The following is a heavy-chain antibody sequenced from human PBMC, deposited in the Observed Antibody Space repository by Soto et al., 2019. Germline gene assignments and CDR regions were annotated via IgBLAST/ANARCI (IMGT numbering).Heavy chain of an antibody. J-gene: IGHJ3*02. CDR1: GFTFSTYS. V-gene: IGHV3-48*02. CDR2: ISSSSSSI. D-gene: IGHD2-2*01. CDR3: ARGALCSSSNCFGSGAFDI. Sequence: GGSLRLSCAASGFTFSTYSMNWVRQAPGKGLEWVSYISSSSSSIYYADSVEGRFTISRDNAKNSLYLQMNSLRDEDTAVYYCARGALCSSSNCFGSGAFDIWGQGTMVTVSS.